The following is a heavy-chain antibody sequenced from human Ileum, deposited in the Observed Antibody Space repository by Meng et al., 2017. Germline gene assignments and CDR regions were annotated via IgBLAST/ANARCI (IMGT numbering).Heavy chain of an antibody. V-gene: IGHV4-34*01. CDR1: GGAFSAYY. D-gene: IGHD1-26*01. CDR3: ARSERSVYWYFDL. Sequence: VRLMQRGAVLFRPWGTLSLTSGGDGGAFSAYYWTWSPPPPGKGLEWIGEINHSATTYYSPSLMGRVSVSVDTSKNQFSLKLTSVTAADTAVYYCARSERSVYWYFDLWGRGTLVTVSS. J-gene: IGHJ2*01. CDR2: INHSATT.